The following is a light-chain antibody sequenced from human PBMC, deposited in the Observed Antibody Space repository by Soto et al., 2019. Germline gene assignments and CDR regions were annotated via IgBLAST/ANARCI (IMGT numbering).Light chain of an antibody. CDR3: ETWDSNTHV. CDR2: LEGSGSY. V-gene: IGLV4-60*02. J-gene: IGLJ1*01. CDR1: SGHSSYI. Sequence: QLVLTQSSSASASLGSSVKLTCTLSSGHSSYIIAWHQQQPGKAPRYLMKLEGSGSYNKGSGVPDRFSGSSSGADRYLTIANLQFDDEADYYCETWDSNTHVFGTGTKLTVL.